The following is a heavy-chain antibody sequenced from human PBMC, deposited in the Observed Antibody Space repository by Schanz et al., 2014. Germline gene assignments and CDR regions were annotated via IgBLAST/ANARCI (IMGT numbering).Heavy chain of an antibody. Sequence: QVQLVESGGGVVQSGGSLRLSCAASGFTFSNYGMHWVRQAPGKGLEWVAVIWNDGNKKYYSESVQGRFSISRDNSKNTLYLQMNSLRTEDTAVYYCARGGRTAGDFDIWGQGTMVTVSS. CDR3: ARGGRTAGDFDI. J-gene: IGHJ3*02. CDR1: GFTFSNYG. D-gene: IGHD3-16*01. V-gene: IGHV3-33*01. CDR2: IWNDGNKK.